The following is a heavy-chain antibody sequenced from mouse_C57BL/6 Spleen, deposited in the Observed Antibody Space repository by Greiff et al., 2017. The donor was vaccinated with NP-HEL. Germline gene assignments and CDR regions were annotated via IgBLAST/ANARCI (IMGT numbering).Heavy chain of an antibody. Sequence: QVQLQQSGAELVKPGASVKMSCKASGYTFTTYPIEWMKQNHGKSLEWIGNFHPYNDDTKYNEKFKGKATLTVEKSSSTVYLELSRLTSDDSAVYYCARRAVDCKSPDWYFDVWGTGTTVTVSS. CDR1: GYTFTTYP. CDR3: ARRAVDCKSPDWYFDV. CDR2: FHPYNDDT. D-gene: IGHD1-1*02. V-gene: IGHV1-47*01. J-gene: IGHJ1*03.